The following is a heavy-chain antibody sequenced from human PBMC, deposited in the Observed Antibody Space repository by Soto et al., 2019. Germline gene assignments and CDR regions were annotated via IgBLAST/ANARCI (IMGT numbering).Heavy chain of an antibody. CDR3: ARRAYCSSSALYNWFDS. J-gene: IGHJ5*01. CDR1: GDSISSNGYY. D-gene: IGHD6-6*01. V-gene: IGHV4-31*03. Sequence: PSETLSLTCTVSGDSISSNGYYWSWIRQHPGKGLEWIGYIYYSGSTYYNPSLKSRVTISLDTSKKQFSLKLSSVTAADTAMYYCARRAYCSSSALYNWFDSWGQGTLVTVSS. CDR2: IYYSGST.